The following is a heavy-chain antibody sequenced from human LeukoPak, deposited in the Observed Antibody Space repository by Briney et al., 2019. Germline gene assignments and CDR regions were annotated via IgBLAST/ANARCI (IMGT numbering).Heavy chain of an antibody. CDR2: ISYDGSNK. V-gene: IGHV3-30*03. CDR3: ARGIENLGRLWYDSSEKEVNLFDY. CDR1: GFTFSSYG. J-gene: IGHJ4*02. D-gene: IGHD3-22*01. Sequence: PGGSLRLSCAASGFTFSSYGMHWVRQAPGKGLEWVAVISYDGSNKYYADSVKGRFTISRDNAKNSLYLQMNSLRAEDTAVYYCARGIENLGRLWYDSSEKEVNLFDYWGQGTLVTVSS.